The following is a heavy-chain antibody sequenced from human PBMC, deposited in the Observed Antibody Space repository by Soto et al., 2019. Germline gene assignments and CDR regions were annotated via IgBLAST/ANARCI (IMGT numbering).Heavy chain of an antibody. D-gene: IGHD4-17*01. CDR1: GGSITSSGSA. J-gene: IGHJ4*02. V-gene: IGHV4-39*07. CDR2: IDYSGNI. Sequence: PSETLSLTCNASGGSITSSGSAWGWIRQSPGKGLEWIGTIDYSGNIYYIPSLKSRITISVDTSKNQISLKLSSVTAEDTAVYYCAKLSRTTPDFWGQGTLVTVSS. CDR3: AKLSRTTPDF.